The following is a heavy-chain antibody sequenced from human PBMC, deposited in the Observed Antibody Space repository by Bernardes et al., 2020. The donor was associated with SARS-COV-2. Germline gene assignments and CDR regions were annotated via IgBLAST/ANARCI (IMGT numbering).Heavy chain of an antibody. Sequence: GSLRLSCAASGFTFSSYWMHWVRQAPGKGLVWVARANGAGGDITYADPVKGRFIISRDNARSTLSLQMNFLTVEDTAIYYCARSNNYGPDQWGQGTLVTVSS. CDR2: ANGAGGDI. J-gene: IGHJ4*02. V-gene: IGHV3-74*03. CDR3: ARSNNYGPDQ. D-gene: IGHD3-10*01. CDR1: GFTFSSYW.